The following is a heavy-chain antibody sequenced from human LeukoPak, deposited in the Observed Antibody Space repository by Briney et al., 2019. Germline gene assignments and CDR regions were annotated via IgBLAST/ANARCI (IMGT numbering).Heavy chain of an antibody. V-gene: IGHV4-34*01. J-gene: IGHJ4*02. D-gene: IGHD6-13*01. CDR3: ARGPNKYSSSWYMDY. Sequence: SETLSLTCAVYAGSFSGYYWSWIRQHPGKGLEWNGEINHSASTNYNPSLKSRVTISVDTSKNQFSLKLSSVTAADTAVYYCARGPNKYSSSWYMDYWGQGTLVTVSS. CDR2: INHSAST. CDR1: AGSFSGYY.